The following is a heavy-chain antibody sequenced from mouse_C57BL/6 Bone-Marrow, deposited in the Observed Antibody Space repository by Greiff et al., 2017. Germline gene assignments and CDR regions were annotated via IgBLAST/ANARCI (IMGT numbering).Heavy chain of an antibody. CDR2: IYPGLGST. CDR1: GYTFTSYW. D-gene: IGHD2-5*01. Sequence: QVQLQQPGAELAKPGASVKMSCKASGYTFTSYWITWVKQRPGQGLEWIGDIYPGLGSTNYNEKFKSKATLTVDTSSSPAYMQLSSLTSENSAVYYCARPYYSNYWYFDVWGTGTTVTVSS. CDR3: ARPYYSNYWYFDV. V-gene: IGHV1-55*01. J-gene: IGHJ1*03.